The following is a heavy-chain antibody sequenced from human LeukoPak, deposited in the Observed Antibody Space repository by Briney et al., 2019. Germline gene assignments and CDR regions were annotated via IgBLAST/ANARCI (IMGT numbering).Heavy chain of an antibody. Sequence: KPSETLSLTCSVSGGSISGYYWTWVRQPPGKGLEWIGQIHYSGRADYNPSLKSRITMSVDTSRNQISLKLSSVTAADTAICYCVRFGVNYDMDVWGQGTTVTVFS. CDR3: VRFGVNYDMDV. CDR1: GGSISGYY. J-gene: IGHJ6*02. CDR2: IHYSGRA. D-gene: IGHD3-16*01. V-gene: IGHV4-59*01.